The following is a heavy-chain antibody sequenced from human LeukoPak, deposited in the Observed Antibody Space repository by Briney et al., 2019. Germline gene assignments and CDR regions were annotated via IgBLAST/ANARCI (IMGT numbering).Heavy chain of an antibody. CDR3: ARDLQYLLLMGEIDY. CDR2: ISSSSTHI. CDR1: GFTFSSYS. J-gene: IGHJ4*02. D-gene: IGHD2-8*01. Sequence: GGSLRLSCAASGFTFSSYSMNWVRQAPGKGLEWVSCISSSSTHIFYADSVKGRFTISRDNSKNTLYLQMNSLRAEDTAVYYCARDLQYLLLMGEIDYWGQGTLVTVSS. V-gene: IGHV3-21*01.